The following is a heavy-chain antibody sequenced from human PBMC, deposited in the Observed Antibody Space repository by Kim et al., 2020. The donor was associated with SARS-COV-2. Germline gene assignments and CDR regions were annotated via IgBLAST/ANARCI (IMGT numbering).Heavy chain of an antibody. J-gene: IGHJ5*02. D-gene: IGHD4-4*01. Sequence: SETLSLTCTVSGGSISSYYWSWIRQPPGKGLEWIGYIYYSGSTNYNPSLKSRVTISVDTSKNQFSLKLSSVTAADTAVYYCARSRNSKNNWFDPWGQGTL. CDR1: GGSISSYY. CDR2: IYYSGST. V-gene: IGHV4-59*08. CDR3: ARSRNSKNNWFDP.